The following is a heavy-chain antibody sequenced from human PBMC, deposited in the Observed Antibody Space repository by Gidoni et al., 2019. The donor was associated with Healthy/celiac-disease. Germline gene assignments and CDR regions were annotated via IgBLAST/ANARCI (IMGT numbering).Heavy chain of an antibody. CDR1: GFTFTSSA. CDR2: IVVGSGNT. Sequence: QMQLLQSGPEVKKPGTSVKVSCTASGFTFTSSAMQWVRQARGQRLEWVGWIVVGSGNTNYAQKFQERVTITRDMSTSTAYMELSSLRSEDTAVYYCAAISIAVAGWDPWGQGTLVTVSS. V-gene: IGHV1-58*02. CDR3: AAISIAVAGWDP. J-gene: IGHJ5*02. D-gene: IGHD6-19*01.